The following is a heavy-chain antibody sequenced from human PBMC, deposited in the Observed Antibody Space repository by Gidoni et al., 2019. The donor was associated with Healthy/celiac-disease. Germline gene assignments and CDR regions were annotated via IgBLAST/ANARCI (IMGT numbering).Heavy chain of an antibody. D-gene: IGHD3-22*01. CDR2: IKSKTDGGTT. CDR3: TTESPYDYYDSSGYWATFDY. V-gene: IGHV3-15*01. J-gene: IGHJ4*02. CDR1: GFTLRNSW. Sequence: VQLVESGGDLVKPGGSLRLSCAASGFTLRNSWISWVRQAPGKGLEWVVRIKSKTDGGTTDYAAAVKGRFTISRNDSKNTLYLQMNSLKTEDTAVYYCTTESPYDYYDSSGYWATFDYWGQGTLVTVSS.